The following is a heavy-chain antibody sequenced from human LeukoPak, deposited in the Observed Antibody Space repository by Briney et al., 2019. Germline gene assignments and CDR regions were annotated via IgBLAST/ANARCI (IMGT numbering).Heavy chain of an antibody. CDR3: ARGSFWSGYLDY. J-gene: IGHJ4*02. CDR2: INSDGSRT. D-gene: IGHD3-3*01. V-gene: IGHV3-74*01. CDR1: GFTFSSYW. Sequence: GGALRLSCAASGFTFSSYWMHWVGQAPGKGGGGVARINSDGSRTNYADSVKGRFTIPSDNAKNPLYLQMNSLRAEDTAVYYCARGSFWSGYLDYWGQGTLVTVSS.